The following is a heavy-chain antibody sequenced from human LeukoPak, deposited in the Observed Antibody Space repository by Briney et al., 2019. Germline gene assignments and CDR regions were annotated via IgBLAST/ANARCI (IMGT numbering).Heavy chain of an antibody. CDR2: IRYDGSNK. CDR1: GFTFSSYG. J-gene: IGHJ4*02. CDR3: AKDSPYDILTGPDY. Sequence: GGSLRLSRAASGFTFSSYGMHWVRQAPGKGLEWVAFIRYDGSNKYYADSVKGRFTISRDNSKNTLYLQMNSLRAEDTAVYYCAKDSPYDILTGPDYWGQGTLVTVSS. D-gene: IGHD3-9*01. V-gene: IGHV3-30*02.